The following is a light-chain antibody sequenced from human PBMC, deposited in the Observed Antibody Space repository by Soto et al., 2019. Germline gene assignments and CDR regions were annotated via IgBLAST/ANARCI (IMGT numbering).Light chain of an antibody. Sequence: DIQMTQSPSTLSASVGDRVTITCRASQSISSWLAWYQQKPGKAPKVLIYDASSLESGVPSRFSGSGSGTEFTLTISSLQPDDFAIYYCQQYNTYSTFGQGTKVEIK. J-gene: IGKJ1*01. CDR1: QSISSW. V-gene: IGKV1-5*01. CDR3: QQYNTYST. CDR2: DAS.